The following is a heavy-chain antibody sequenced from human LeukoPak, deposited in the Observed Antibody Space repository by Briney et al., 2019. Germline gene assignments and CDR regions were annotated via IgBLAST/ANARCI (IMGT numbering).Heavy chain of an antibody. V-gene: IGHV3-23*01. CDR2: ISPRGDIT. CDR1: GFTFSSYS. CDR3: AKDDAWLQFGE. Sequence: GGSLRLSCAAPGFTFSSYSMNWVRRASGKGLEWVSGISPRGDITYYADSVKGRFTISRDNSKNMLYLELISLTAEDTAVYYCAKDDAWLQFGEWSQGTLVTVSS. D-gene: IGHD3-10*01. J-gene: IGHJ4*02.